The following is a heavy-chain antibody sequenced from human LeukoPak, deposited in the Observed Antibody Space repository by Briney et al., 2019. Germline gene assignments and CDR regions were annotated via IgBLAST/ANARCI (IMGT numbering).Heavy chain of an antibody. J-gene: IGHJ6*03. CDR3: ARDARWEQKDYYYYMDV. CDR2: INSDGRST. V-gene: IGHV3-74*01. D-gene: IGHD1/OR15-1a*01. CDR1: GFTFTPYW. Sequence: GGSLRLSCAASGFTFTPYWMHWVRQAPGKGLMWVSRINSDGRSTSYADSVKGRFTISRDNDKNTLYLQMNSLRGEDTAVYYCARDARWEQKDYYYYMDVWGKGTTVTISS.